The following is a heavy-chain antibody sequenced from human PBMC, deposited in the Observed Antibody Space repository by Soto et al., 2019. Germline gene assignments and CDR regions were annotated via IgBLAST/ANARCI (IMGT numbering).Heavy chain of an antibody. D-gene: IGHD2-2*01. CDR1: GFIFSNYA. CDR2: ISHDGRNK. Sequence: QVQLVESGGGVVQPGKSVRLSCAASGFIFSNYAMHWVRQAPGKGLEWVADISHDGRNKYHADSVGGRFTISRDNSKTTLYLQMDSLTAEDTALYYCAKLPDTILGLSVAHDAFAFWGQGTTVTVSS. J-gene: IGHJ3*01. CDR3: AKLPDTILGLSVAHDAFAF. V-gene: IGHV3-30*18.